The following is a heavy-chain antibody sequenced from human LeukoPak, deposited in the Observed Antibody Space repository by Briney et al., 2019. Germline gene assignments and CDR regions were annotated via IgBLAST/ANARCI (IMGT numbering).Heavy chain of an antibody. J-gene: IGHJ4*02. CDR2: ISSDARNK. CDR1: GLTISSHG. CDR3: AKDLSRCSSSSCYEFDS. Sequence: GRSLRLSCAASGLTISSHGMHWVRQAPGKGPEWVAVISSDARNKHYADSVKGRFTISRDNSKNTLYLQINSLRAEDTALYYCAKDLSRCSSSSCYEFDSWGRGTLVTVSS. D-gene: IGHD2-2*01. V-gene: IGHV3-30*18.